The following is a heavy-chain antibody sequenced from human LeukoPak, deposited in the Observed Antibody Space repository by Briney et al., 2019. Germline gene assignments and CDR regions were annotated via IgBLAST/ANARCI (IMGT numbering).Heavy chain of an antibody. V-gene: IGHV1-2*02. CDR2: INPNSGGT. D-gene: IGHD2-2*01. CDR1: GYTFTGYY. Sequence: ASVKVSCKASGYTFTGYYMHWVRQAPGQGLEWMGWINPNSGGTNYAQKFQGRVTMTRDTSISTAYMKLSRLRSDDTAVYYCARDWGYCSSTSCYVSHYFDYWGQGTLVTVSS. CDR3: ARDWGYCSSTSCYVSHYFDY. J-gene: IGHJ4*02.